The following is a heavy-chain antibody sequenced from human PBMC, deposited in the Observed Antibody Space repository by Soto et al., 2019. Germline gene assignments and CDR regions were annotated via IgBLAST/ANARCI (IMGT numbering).Heavy chain of an antibody. CDR3: TRECSGYDFSYFYCMDV. D-gene: IGHD5-12*01. CDR2: ISRSPSSI. CDR1: GFNFSTYG. V-gene: IGHV3-21*03. J-gene: IGHJ6*02. Sequence: PGGSLRLSCVASGFNFSTYGMNWVRQAPGKGLQWVSSISRSPSSIFYADSIKGRFTISRDNAKNSLYLQMNSLRAEDTAVYYCTRECSGYDFSYFYCMDVWGQGTPVTV.